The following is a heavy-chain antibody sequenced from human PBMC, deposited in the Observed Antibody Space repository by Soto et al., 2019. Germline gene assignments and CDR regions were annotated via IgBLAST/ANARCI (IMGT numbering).Heavy chain of an antibody. CDR2: ISNTGGNT. V-gene: IGHV3-23*01. J-gene: IGHJ5*02. D-gene: IGHD2-15*01. CDR1: GFTFSGYA. Sequence: EVQLLESGGGLVQPGGSLRLSCVASGFTFSGYAMSWVRQAPGKGLAWVSHISNTGGNTYYADSVKGRFTISRDNSKNMLYLQLNSLSAEDTAVYFCAKDDNGGITRWSRFDPWGQGTLVTVSS. CDR3: AKDDNGGITRWSRFDP.